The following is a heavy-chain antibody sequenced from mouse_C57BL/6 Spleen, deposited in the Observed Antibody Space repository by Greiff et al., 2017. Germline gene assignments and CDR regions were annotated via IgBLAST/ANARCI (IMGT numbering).Heavy chain of an antibody. CDR3: AREWDWYFDV. CDR2: ISYDGSN. J-gene: IGHJ1*03. Sequence: EVKLMESGPGLVKPSQSLSLTCSVTGYSITSGYYWNWIRQFPGNKLEWMGYISYDGSNNYNPSLKNRISITRDTSKNQFFLKLNSVTTEDTATYYCAREWDWYFDVWGTGTTVTVSS. V-gene: IGHV3-6*01. CDR1: GYSITSGYY.